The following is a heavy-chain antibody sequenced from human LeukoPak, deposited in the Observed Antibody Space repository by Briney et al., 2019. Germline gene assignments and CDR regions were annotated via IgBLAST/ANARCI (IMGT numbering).Heavy chain of an antibody. V-gene: IGHV3-64*01. CDR2: ISSNGGST. D-gene: IGHD2-2*01. CDR3: TRGRGTSCYVNWFDP. Sequence: GGSLRLSCAASGYTLSSYAMHWVRQAPGKGLEYVSAISSNGGSTYYANSVKGRFTISRDNSKNTLYLQMGSLRAEDMAVYYCTRGRGTSCYVNWFDPWGQGTLVTVSS. J-gene: IGHJ5*02. CDR1: GYTLSSYA.